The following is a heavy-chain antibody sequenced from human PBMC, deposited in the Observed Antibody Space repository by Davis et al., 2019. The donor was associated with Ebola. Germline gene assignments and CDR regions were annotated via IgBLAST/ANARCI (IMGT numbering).Heavy chain of an antibody. CDR2: IKQDGSEK. D-gene: IGHD3-10*01. V-gene: IGHV3-7*03. CDR3: ARVGQSWTGNYYYYYGMDV. J-gene: IGHJ6*02. CDR1: GFTFSSYG. Sequence: GESLKISCAASGFTFSSYGMHWVRQAPGKGLEWVANIKQDGSEKYYVDSVKGRFTISRDNAKNSLYLQMNSLRAEDTAVYYCARVGQSWTGNYYYYYGMDVWGQGTTVTVSS.